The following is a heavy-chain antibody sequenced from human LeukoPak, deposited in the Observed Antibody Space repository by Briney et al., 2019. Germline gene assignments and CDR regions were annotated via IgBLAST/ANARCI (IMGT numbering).Heavy chain of an antibody. V-gene: IGHV3-48*03. J-gene: IGHJ4*02. Sequence: QAGGSLRLSCAASGFTFSSYEMNWVRQAPGKGLEWVSYISSSGSTIYYADSVKGRFTISRDNAKKSLYLQMNSLRADDTALYYCARDSTADLDYWGQGTLVTVSS. D-gene: IGHD6-19*01. CDR2: ISSSGSTI. CDR3: ARDSTADLDY. CDR1: GFTFSSYE.